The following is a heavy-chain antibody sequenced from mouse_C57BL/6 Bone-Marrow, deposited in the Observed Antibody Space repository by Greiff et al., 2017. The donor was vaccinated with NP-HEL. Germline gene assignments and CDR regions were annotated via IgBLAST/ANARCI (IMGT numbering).Heavy chain of an antibody. D-gene: IGHD1-1*01. Sequence: VQLQQSGPELVKPGASVKISCKASGYTFTDYYMNWVKQSHGKSLEWIGDINPNNGGTSYNQKFKGKATLTVDKSSSTAYMELRSLTSEDSAVYYCARGGFTTVVADWGQGTTLTVSS. CDR2: INPNNGGT. J-gene: IGHJ2*01. CDR1: GYTFTDYY. CDR3: ARGGFTTVVAD. V-gene: IGHV1-26*01.